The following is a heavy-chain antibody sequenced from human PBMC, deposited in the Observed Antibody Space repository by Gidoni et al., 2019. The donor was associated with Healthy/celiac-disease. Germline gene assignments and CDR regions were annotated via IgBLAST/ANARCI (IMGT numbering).Heavy chain of an antibody. J-gene: IGHJ3*02. Sequence: QVQLVQSGAEVQKPGASVKVSCKASGYTFTSYYMHWVRQAPGQGLEWMGIINPSGGSTAYAQKFQGRVTVTRDTSTSTVYMELSSLRSEDTAVYYCARAKYYFDSSGPLNAFDIWGQGTMVTVSS. V-gene: IGHV1-46*03. D-gene: IGHD3-22*01. CDR1: GYTFTSYY. CDR3: ARAKYYFDSSGPLNAFDI. CDR2: INPSGGST.